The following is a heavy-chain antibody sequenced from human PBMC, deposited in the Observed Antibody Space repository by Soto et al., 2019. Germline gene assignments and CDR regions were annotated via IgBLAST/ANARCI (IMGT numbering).Heavy chain of an antibody. J-gene: IGHJ4*02. CDR1: GFIFSGYA. CDR3: AKETNAYEINF. D-gene: IGHD3-9*01. V-gene: IGHV3-30-3*01. Sequence: QVQLVESGGGVVQPGRSLRLSCAASGFIFSGYAMHWVRQAPGKGLAWVAVISYDGNTQYYADSVKGRFTVSRDNSNNMLYVQMNNLRDEDTAMYYCAKETNAYEINFWGQGTQVTVSS. CDR2: ISYDGNTQ.